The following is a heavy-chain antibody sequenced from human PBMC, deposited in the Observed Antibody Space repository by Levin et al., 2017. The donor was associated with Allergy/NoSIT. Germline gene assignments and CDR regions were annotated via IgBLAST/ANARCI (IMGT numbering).Heavy chain of an antibody. CDR3: ARAPVTTQFDY. Sequence: GESLKISCKGSGYSFTSYWIGWVRQMPGKGLEWMGVVYPGDSDIRYSPSFQGQVIISADKSIRTASLQWSSLKASDTAMYYCARAPVTTQFDYWGQGTLVTVSS. CDR2: VYPGDSDI. D-gene: IGHD4-17*01. CDR1: GYSFTSYW. J-gene: IGHJ4*02. V-gene: IGHV5-51*01.